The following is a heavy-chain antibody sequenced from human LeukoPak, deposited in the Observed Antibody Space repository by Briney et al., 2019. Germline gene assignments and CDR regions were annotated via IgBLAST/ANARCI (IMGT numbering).Heavy chain of an antibody. CDR3: ASRYCSSTSCRGSYYYYYYYMDV. D-gene: IGHD2-2*01. CDR1: GGSFSGYY. V-gene: IGHV4-34*01. J-gene: IGHJ6*03. Sequence: PSETLSLTCAVYGGSFSGYYWSWIRQPPGKGLEWIGEINHSGSTNYNPSLKSRVTISVGTSKNQFSLKLSSVTAADTAVYYCASRYCSSTSCRGSYYYYYYYMDVWGKGTTVTVSS. CDR2: INHSGST.